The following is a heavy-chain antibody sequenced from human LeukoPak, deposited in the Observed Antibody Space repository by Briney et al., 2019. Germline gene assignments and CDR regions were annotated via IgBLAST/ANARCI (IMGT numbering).Heavy chain of an antibody. D-gene: IGHD1-14*01. CDR3: ARTDLTEDSEY. V-gene: IGHV4-61*01. J-gene: IGHJ4*02. Sequence: SETLSLTCTVSGGSVSSGPYYWSWIRQPPGKGLEWIGYIYYSGRTNYNPSLKNRVTISADTSKNQFSLKLSSVTAADTAVYYGARTDLTEDSEYWGRGTLVTVSS. CDR2: IYYSGRT. CDR1: GGSVSSGPYY.